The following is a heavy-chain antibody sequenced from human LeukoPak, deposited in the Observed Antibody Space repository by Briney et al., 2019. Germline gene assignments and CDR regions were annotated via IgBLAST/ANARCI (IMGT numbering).Heavy chain of an antibody. J-gene: IGHJ4*02. CDR2: INHSGST. CDR3: ARLRGHYSNYVNVRSPSYFDY. D-gene: IGHD4-11*01. V-gene: IGHV4-34*01. Sequence: SETLSLTCAVYGGSFSGYYWSWIRQPPGKGLEWIGEINHSGSTNYNPSLESRVTISVDTSKNQFSLKLSSVTAADTAVYYCARLRGHYSNYVNVRSPSYFDYWGQGTLVTVSS. CDR1: GGSFSGYY.